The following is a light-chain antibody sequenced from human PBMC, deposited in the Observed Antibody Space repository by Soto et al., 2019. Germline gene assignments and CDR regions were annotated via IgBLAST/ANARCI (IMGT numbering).Light chain of an antibody. J-gene: IGKJ3*01. CDR1: QGIRNF. Sequence: DIQMTQSPTSLSASVGDRVTITCRASQGIRNFVAWYQQKPGKAPKLLIYAASTLQSGVPSRFSGSGSGTDFPLTSNSLQPEDVATYSCQKYSSVPVFGPGTKVEI. V-gene: IGKV1-27*01. CDR2: AAS. CDR3: QKYSSVPV.